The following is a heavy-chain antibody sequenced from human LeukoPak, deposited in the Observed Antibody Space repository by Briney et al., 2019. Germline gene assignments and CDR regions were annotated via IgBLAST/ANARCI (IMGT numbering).Heavy chain of an antibody. D-gene: IGHD3-9*01. CDR1: GYRFPTYW. CDR3: ARHAYDDILTGTTPPEY. Sequence: GESLTISCKASGYRFPTYWIGWVRQVSGKGLEWLGIIYPTNSDARYSPSSQGRVTISVDTSITTAYLHLSSLQTSDTAIYYCARHAYDDILTGTTPPEYWGQGTLVAVSS. V-gene: IGHV5-51*01. J-gene: IGHJ4*02. CDR2: IYPTNSDA.